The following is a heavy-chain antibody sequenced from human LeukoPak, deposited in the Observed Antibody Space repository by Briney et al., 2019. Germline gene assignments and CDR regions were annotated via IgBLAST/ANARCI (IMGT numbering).Heavy chain of an antibody. CDR1: GFNFSNYN. D-gene: IGHD2/OR15-2a*01. V-gene: IGHV3-21*01. Sequence: GGSLRLSCAAPGFNFSNYNMNWLRQAPGKGLEWVSCITPSPNYVYYGDSVKGRFTISRDNARNSLYLQMDSLRVEDTAFYYCARDLAFSRLDYWGQGVLVTVSS. CDR2: ITPSPNYV. J-gene: IGHJ4*02. CDR3: ARDLAFSRLDY.